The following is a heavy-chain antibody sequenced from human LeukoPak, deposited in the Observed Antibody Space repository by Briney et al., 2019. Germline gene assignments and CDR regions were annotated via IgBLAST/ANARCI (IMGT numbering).Heavy chain of an antibody. D-gene: IGHD6-19*01. V-gene: IGHV3-48*02. J-gene: IGHJ4*02. CDR3: ARVRGTGWYFDY. CDR1: GFTFSSYS. Sequence: GGSLRLSCAASGFTFSSYSMNWVRQAPGKGLEWVSYISGSSSSIDYADSVKGRFTISRDNAKNSLYLQVNSLRDEDTAVYYCARVRGTGWYFDYWGLGTLVTVSS. CDR2: ISGSSSSI.